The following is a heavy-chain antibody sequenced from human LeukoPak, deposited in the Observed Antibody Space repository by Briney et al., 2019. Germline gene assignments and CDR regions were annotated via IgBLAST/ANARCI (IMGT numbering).Heavy chain of an antibody. CDR2: IIPIFGTA. V-gene: IGHV1-69*06. CDR1: GGTSSSYA. CDR3: ARMLGASSWYSLDY. D-gene: IGHD6-13*01. Sequence: SVKVSYKASGGTSSSYAISWVRQAPGQGLEWMGGIIPIFGTANYAQKFQGRVTITADKSTSTAYMELSSLRSEDTAVYYCARMLGASSWYSLDYWGQGTLVTVSS. J-gene: IGHJ4*02.